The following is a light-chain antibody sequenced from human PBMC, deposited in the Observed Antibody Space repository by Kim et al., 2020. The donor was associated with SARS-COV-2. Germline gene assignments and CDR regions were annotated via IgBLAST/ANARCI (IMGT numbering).Light chain of an antibody. Sequence: RLALSFTVSISSIGAGYYDPWYHQLPPTAPKLLIYCNSNRPSGVPDRFSASKSDTSASLSITGLQAEDEADYYCRSYDNSLSGYVFGSGTKVTVL. CDR2: CNS. J-gene: IGLJ1*01. CDR3: RSYDNSLSGYV. CDR1: ISSIGAGYY. V-gene: IGLV1-40*01.